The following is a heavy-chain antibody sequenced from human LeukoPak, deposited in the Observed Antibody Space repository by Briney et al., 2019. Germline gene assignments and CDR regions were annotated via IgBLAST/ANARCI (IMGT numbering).Heavy chain of an antibody. CDR3: ARGGGYCGTTRCHVGYFQH. CDR1: GGSISSSSYD. D-gene: IGHD2-2*01. CDR2: IHYSGST. Sequence: PSETLSLTCTVSGGSISSSSYDWGWIRQPPGKGLEWIGSIHYSGSTYYNPSLKSRVTISVDTSKSQISLMLTSVAAEDTAIYYCARGGGYCGTTRCHVGYFQHWGQGSLVTVSS. J-gene: IGHJ1*01. V-gene: IGHV4-39*07.